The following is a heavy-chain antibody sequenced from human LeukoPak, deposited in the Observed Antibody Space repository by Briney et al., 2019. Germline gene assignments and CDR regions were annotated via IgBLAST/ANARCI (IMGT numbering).Heavy chain of an antibody. CDR1: GGSISSSSYY. V-gene: IGHV4-39*01. D-gene: IGHD3-22*01. Sequence: PSETLSLTCTVSGGSISSSSYYWGWIRQPPGKGLEWIGSIYYSGSTYYNPSLKSRVTISVDTSKNQFSLKLSSVTAADTAVYYCAGLTYYYDSSGYYVDYWGQGTLVTVSS. CDR2: IYYSGST. CDR3: AGLTYYYDSSGYYVDY. J-gene: IGHJ4*02.